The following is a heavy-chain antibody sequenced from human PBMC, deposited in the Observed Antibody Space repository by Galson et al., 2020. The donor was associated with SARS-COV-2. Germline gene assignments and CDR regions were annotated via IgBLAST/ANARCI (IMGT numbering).Heavy chain of an antibody. CDR2: IVVGSGNT. CDR3: AADKGDFWSGMWDYYYYMDV. J-gene: IGHJ6*03. CDR1: GFTFTSSA. V-gene: IGHV1-58*02. Sequence: KISCKASGFTFTSSAMQWVRQARGQRLEWIGWIVVGSGNTNYAQKFQERVTITRDMSTSTAYMELSSLRSEDTAVYYCAADKGDFWSGMWDYYYYMDVWGKGTTVTVSS. D-gene: IGHD3-3*01.